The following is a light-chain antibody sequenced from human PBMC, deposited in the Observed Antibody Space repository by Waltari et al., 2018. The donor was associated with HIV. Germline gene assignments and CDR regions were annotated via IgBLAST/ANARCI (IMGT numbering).Light chain of an antibody. CDR1: TLSKKS. V-gene: IGLV3-10*01. CDR3: YSTDIKGV. CDR2: GDK. Sequence: SDELTQPPSVSVSPGQTARITCFGDTLSKKSASWYRQKTGQAPELVLFGDKYRPSPIPERFYAARSGTVATLTIDGAQVEDEGDYFCYSTDIKGVFGTGTMVTVL. J-gene: IGLJ1*01.